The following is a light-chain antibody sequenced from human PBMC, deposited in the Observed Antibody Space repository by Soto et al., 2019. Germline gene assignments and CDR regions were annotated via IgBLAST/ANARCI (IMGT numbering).Light chain of an antibody. J-gene: IGKJ5*01. Sequence: TQSPGTLSLSPGESATLSCRASQTVSITYLTWYQQRPGQAPRLLIYGASTRATGVPARFSGRGSGTEFTLTISSLQSEDFAVYYCQQYTNWPPNTFGQGTRLEIK. V-gene: IGKV3-15*01. CDR1: QTVSITY. CDR2: GAS. CDR3: QQYTNWPPNT.